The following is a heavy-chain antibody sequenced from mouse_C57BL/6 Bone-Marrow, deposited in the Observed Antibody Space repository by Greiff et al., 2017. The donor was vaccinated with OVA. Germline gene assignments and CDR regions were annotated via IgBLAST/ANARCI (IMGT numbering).Heavy chain of an antibody. CDR3: ARDGTFYAMDY. D-gene: IGHD1-1*02. J-gene: IGHJ4*01. Sequence: EVKLQESGPGLVKPSQSLSLTCSVTGYSLTSGYYWNWIRQFPGNKLEWMGYISYDGSNNYNPYLKNRISITRDTSKNQFFLKLNSVTTEDTATYYCARDGTFYAMDYWGQGTSVTVSS. V-gene: IGHV3-6*01. CDR2: ISYDGSN. CDR1: GYSLTSGYY.